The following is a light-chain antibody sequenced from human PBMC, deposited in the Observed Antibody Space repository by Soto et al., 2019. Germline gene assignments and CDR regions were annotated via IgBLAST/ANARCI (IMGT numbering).Light chain of an antibody. CDR1: QSVSNNY. CDR2: GAS. V-gene: IGKV3-20*01. CDR3: QQYGSSGT. Sequence: FVLTQSPGTLSLSPGERASLSCRASQSVSNNYLAWYQQKPGQAPRLLIYGASNRATGIPDRFSGSGSGTDFTLTISRLEPEDFAVYYCQQYGSSGTFAQGTKVDIK. J-gene: IGKJ1*01.